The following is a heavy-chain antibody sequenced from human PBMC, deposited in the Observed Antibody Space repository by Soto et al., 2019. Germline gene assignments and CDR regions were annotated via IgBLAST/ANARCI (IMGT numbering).Heavy chain of an antibody. D-gene: IGHD3-3*01. J-gene: IGHJ3*02. V-gene: IGHV3-23*01. Sequence: EVQLLESGGGLVQPGGSLRLPCATSGFSFSNYGMNWVRQAPGKGLEWVSGITKTGRSTFIADSVRGRFTISRDNLKNIMYLQMNSLRVDDTALYYCTKDAEAYDFAFDKWGQGTMVTVTS. CDR3: TKDAEAYDFAFDK. CDR1: GFSFSNYG. CDR2: ITKTGRST.